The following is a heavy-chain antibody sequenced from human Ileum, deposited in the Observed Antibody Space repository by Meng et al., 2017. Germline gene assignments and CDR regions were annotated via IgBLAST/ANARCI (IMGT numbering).Heavy chain of an antibody. CDR1: GASVSNTNW. J-gene: IGHJ4*02. D-gene: IGHD5-12*01. Sequence: QVNLQGSGPGLGKPSGTRAPTCEFPGASVSNTNWWDWLRQSPGKGLEWIGEIHHSGRTNFIASLQSRATISLDESKNQFSLTLTSVTAADTAVYYCARGVGDIRVGFDYWGQGILVTVSS. V-gene: IGHV4-4*02. CDR2: IHHSGRT. CDR3: ARGVGDIRVGFDY.